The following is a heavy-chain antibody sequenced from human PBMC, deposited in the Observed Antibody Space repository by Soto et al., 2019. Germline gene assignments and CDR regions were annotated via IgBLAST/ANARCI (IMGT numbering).Heavy chain of an antibody. CDR3: ASQHYYDSSGYYVVY. CDR1: GDSISRSSHY. CDR2: IYYSGST. D-gene: IGHD3-22*01. Sequence: PSETLSLTCSVSGDSISRSSHYWGWIRQPPGKGLEWIGYIYYSGSTYYNPSLKSRVTISVDTSKNQFSLKLSSVTAADTAVYYCASQHYYDSSGYYVVYWGQGTLVTVSS. V-gene: IGHV4-31*03. J-gene: IGHJ4*02.